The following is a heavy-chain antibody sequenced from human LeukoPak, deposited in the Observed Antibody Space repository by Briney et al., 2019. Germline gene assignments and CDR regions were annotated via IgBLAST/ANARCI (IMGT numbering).Heavy chain of an antibody. CDR3: ARAVEQQLVSD. V-gene: IGHV4-30-4*01. CDR2: IYYSGST. D-gene: IGHD6-13*01. J-gene: IGHJ4*02. CDR1: GGSISCGAYY. Sequence: SETLSITSTVSGGSISCGAYYWSWIRQPPGKALEWIGYIYYSGSTYYNPSLKSRVTISVDTSKNQFSLKLSSVTAADTAVYYCARAVEQQLVSDWGQGTLVTVSS.